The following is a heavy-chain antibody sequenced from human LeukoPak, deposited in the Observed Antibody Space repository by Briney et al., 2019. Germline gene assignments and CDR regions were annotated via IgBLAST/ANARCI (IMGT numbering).Heavy chain of an antibody. V-gene: IGHV1-46*01. CDR2: INPSGGST. CDR1: GYTFTSYY. Sequence: GASVKVSCKASGYTFTSYYMHWVRQAPGQGLEWMGIINPSGGSTSYAQKFQGRVTMTRDTSTSTVYMELSSLRSEDTAVYYCAKTAMVKYYYYGMDVWGQGTTVTVSS. D-gene: IGHD5-18*01. CDR3: AKTAMVKYYYYGMDV. J-gene: IGHJ6*02.